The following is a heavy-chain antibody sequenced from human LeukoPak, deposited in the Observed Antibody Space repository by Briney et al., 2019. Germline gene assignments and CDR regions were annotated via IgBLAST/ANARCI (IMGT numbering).Heavy chain of an antibody. CDR3: ARESDMATVFDY. V-gene: IGHV3-21*01. CDR1: GFTFTSYS. Sequence: PGGSLRLSCAASGFTFTSYSMNWVRQTPGKGLEWVSFISSSSGTYIYYADSVKGRFTISRDNAKNSLYLQMNSLRAEDTAVYYCARESDMATVFDYWGQGTLVTVSS. CDR2: ISSSSGTYI. J-gene: IGHJ4*02. D-gene: IGHD5-24*01.